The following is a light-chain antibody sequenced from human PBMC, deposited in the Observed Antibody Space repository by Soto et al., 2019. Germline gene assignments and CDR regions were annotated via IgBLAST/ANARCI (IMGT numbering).Light chain of an antibody. CDR2: DVS. CDR3: NSYTISSTRV. V-gene: IGLV2-14*03. CDR1: SSDVGGYDY. J-gene: IGLJ3*02. Sequence: QSVLTQPASVSGSPGQSITISCTGTSSDVGGYDYVSWYQHHPGKAPKLIIYDVSNRPSGVSNRFSGSKSGNTASLTISGLQAEDEADYYCNSYTISSTRVFGGGTKVTVL.